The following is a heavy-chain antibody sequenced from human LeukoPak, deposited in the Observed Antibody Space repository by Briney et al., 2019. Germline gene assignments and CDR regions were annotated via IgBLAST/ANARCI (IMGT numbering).Heavy chain of an antibody. CDR2: ISYDGSNK. J-gene: IGHJ3*02. CDR3: ARDRMVWGSYRYTDAFDI. CDR1: GFTFSSYG. V-gene: IGHV3-30*03. D-gene: IGHD3-16*02. Sequence: GGSLRLSCTASGFTFSSYGMNWVRQAPGKGLEWVAVISYDGSNKYYADSVKGRFTISRDNSKNTLYLQMNSLRAEDTAVYYCARDRMVWGSYRYTDAFDIWGQGTMVTVSS.